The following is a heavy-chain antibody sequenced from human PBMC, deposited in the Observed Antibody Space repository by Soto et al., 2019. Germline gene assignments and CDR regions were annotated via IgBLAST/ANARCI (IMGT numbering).Heavy chain of an antibody. CDR2: INHSGST. CDR1: GGSFSGYY. V-gene: IGHV4-34*01. CDR3: ARGRGVLLWFGELFDYYYYGMDV. Sequence: QVQLQQWGAGLLKPSETLSLTCAVYGGSFSGYYWSWIRQPPGKGLEWIGEINHSGSTNYNPSLKSRVTISVDTSKNQFSLKLSSVTAADTAVYYCARGRGVLLWFGELFDYYYYGMDVWGQGTTVTVSS. D-gene: IGHD3-10*01. J-gene: IGHJ6*02.